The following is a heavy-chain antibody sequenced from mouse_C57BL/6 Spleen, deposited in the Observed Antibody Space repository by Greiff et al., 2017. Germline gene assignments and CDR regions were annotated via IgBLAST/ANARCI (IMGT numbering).Heavy chain of an antibody. V-gene: IGHV3-6*01. CDR1: GYSITSGYY. CDR2: ISYDGSN. J-gene: IGHJ3*01. D-gene: IGHD1-1*01. CDR3: ARRYGSSYPFAY. Sequence: EVQLVESGPGLVKPSQSLSLTCSVTGYSITSGYYWNWIRQFPGNKLEWMGYISYDGSNNYNPSLKNRISITRDTSKNQFFLKLNSVTTEDTATYYCARRYGSSYPFAYWGQGTLVTVSA.